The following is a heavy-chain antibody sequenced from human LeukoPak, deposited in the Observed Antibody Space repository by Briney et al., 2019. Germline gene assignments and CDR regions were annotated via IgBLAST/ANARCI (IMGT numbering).Heavy chain of an antibody. D-gene: IGHD3-10*01. V-gene: IGHV3-48*03. CDR1: GFIFNNYE. CDR3: ARDFNGVSDY. CDR2: ISSSGDTI. Sequence: GSLRLSCAASGFIFNNYEMNWVRQAPGKGLEWLSDISSSGDTIYYADSVRGRFTISRDNAGNSLYLQMNSLRAEDTAVYYCARDFNGVSDYWGQGTLVTVSS. J-gene: IGHJ4*02.